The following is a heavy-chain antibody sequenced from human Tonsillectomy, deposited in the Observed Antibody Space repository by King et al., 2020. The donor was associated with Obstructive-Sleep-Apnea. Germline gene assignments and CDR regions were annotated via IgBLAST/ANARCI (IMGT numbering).Heavy chain of an antibody. CDR3: AGLNSLYYNTSGLDY. V-gene: IGHV4-59*01. J-gene: IGHJ4*02. Sequence: QLQESGPGLVKPSETLSLTCTVSGGSISSYYWSWIRQPPGKGLEWIGYLYYSGSTNYNPSLKSRVTISVDTSRNQFSLKLSSVTAADTAVYYCAGLNSLYYNTSGLDYWDQGTLVTVSS. CDR1: GGSISSYY. D-gene: IGHD3-22*01. CDR2: LYYSGST.